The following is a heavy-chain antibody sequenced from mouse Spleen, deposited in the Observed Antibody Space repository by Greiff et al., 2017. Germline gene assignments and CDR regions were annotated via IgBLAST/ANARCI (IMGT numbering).Heavy chain of an antibody. CDR3: ARRGYYDGSLYWYFDV. Sequence: EVQLQQSGPELVKPGASVKISCKASGYSFTDYNMNWVKQSNGKSLEWIGVINPNYGTTSYNQKFKGKATLTVDQSSSTAYMQLNSLTSEDSAVYYCARRGYYDGSLYWYFDVWGAGTTVTVSS. CDR2: INPNYGTT. CDR1: GYSFTDYN. D-gene: IGHD1-1*01. J-gene: IGHJ1*01. V-gene: IGHV1-39*01.